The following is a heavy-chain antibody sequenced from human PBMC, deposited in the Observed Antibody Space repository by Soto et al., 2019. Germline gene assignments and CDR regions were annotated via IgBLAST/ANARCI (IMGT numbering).Heavy chain of an antibody. Sequence: QVQLQQSGPGLVKPSGTLSLTCVVSGGSISNNNWWSWVRQSPGRGLEWIGEIYHSGTTNYNPSLKSRVNISVDKSKNQFSLKLSSVTAADTAVYYCATSTVTLDDWGQGTLVTVSS. CDR3: ATSTVTLDD. CDR1: GGSISNNNW. D-gene: IGHD4-17*01. J-gene: IGHJ4*02. V-gene: IGHV4-4*02. CDR2: IYHSGTT.